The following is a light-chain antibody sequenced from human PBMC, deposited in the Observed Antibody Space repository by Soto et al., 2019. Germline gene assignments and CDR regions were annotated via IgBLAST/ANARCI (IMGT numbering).Light chain of an antibody. J-gene: IGKJ4*01. CDR2: SAS. Sequence: EVVMTQSPATLSVSPGERATLSCRASQFVSTNLAWYQQKPGQAPRLLIYSASTRATGIPARFSGSGSGTEFTITLSSLQSEDSAVYFYQQFNNWPPLTFGGGTKVEIK. CDR3: QQFNNWPPLT. CDR1: QFVSTN. V-gene: IGKV3-15*01.